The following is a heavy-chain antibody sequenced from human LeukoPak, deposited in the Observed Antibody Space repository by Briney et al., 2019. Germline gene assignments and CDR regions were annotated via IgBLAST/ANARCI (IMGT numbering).Heavy chain of an antibody. CDR3: AKDTSIGKYCTNGVCSPFDY. D-gene: IGHD2-8*01. CDR2: ISDSGDYT. V-gene: IGHV3-23*01. CDR1: GFTFSSYA. J-gene: IGHJ4*02. Sequence: PGGSLRLSCAGSGFTFSSYAMSWVRQAPGQGLEWVSVISDSGDYTSYADSVRGRFTISRDNSRNTLYLQMISLRPEDTAVHYCAKDTSIGKYCTNGVCSPFDYWGRGTLVTVSS.